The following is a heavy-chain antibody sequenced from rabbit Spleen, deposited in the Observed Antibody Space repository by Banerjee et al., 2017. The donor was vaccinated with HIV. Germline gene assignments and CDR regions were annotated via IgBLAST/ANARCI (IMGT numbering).Heavy chain of an antibody. CDR3: ARDTASSFSSYGMDL. CDR1: GVSFSDDSY. V-gene: IGHV1S45*01. CDR2: IDSGSSGFT. J-gene: IGHJ6*01. D-gene: IGHD8-1*01. Sequence: QEQLEESGGDLVKPGASLTLTCIASGVSFSDDSYMCWVRQAPGKGLEWIACIDSGSSGFTYFANWAIGRFTISKTSSTTVTLQMTSLTAADTATYFCARDTASSFSSYGMDLWGPGTLVTVS.